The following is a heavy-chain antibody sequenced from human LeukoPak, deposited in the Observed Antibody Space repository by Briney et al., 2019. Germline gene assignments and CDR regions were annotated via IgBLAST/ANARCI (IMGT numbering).Heavy chain of an antibody. J-gene: IGHJ5*02. CDR3: AREGIVVVPAAMVNWFDP. CDR1: GVTFSSYG. D-gene: IGHD2-2*01. V-gene: IGHV3-30*02. CDR2: IRYDESKE. Sequence: GGSLRLSCAASGVTFSSYGWHWVRQAPGKGLEWVAFIRYDESKEYYADSVKGRFTISRDNAKNSLYLQMNSLRAEDTAVYYCAREGIVVVPAAMVNWFDPWGQGTLVTVSS.